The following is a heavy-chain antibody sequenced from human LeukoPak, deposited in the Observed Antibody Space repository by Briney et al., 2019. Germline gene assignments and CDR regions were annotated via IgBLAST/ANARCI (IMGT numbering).Heavy chain of an antibody. V-gene: IGHV4-39*01. CDR2: IYYSGST. CDR3: ARLLVGGSYWYFDL. Sequence: SETLSLTCTVSGGSISSSSYYRGWIRQPPGKGLEWIGTIYYSGSTYYNPSLKSRVTISVDTSKNQFSLNLSSVTAADTAVYHCARLLVGGSYWYFDLWGRGTLVTVSS. CDR1: GGSISSSSYY. J-gene: IGHJ2*01. D-gene: IGHD6-19*01.